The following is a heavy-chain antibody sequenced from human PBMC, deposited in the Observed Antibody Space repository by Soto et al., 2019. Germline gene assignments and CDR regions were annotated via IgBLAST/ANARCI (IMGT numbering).Heavy chain of an antibody. J-gene: IGHJ4*02. CDR3: ARIKHGRGWPNFDY. Sequence: SETLSLTCTVSGGSISSGGYYWSWIRQHPGKGLEWIGYIYYSGSTYYNPSLKSRVTISVDTSKNQFSLKLSSVAAADTAVYYCARIKHGRGWPNFDYWGQGTLVTVSS. CDR2: IYYSGST. V-gene: IGHV4-31*03. D-gene: IGHD2-15*01. CDR1: GGSISSGGYY.